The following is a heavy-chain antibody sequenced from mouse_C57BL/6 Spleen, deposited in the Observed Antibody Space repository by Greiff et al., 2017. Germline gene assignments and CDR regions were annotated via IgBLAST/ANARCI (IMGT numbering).Heavy chain of an antibody. CDR3: ASYDYDGDYYAMDY. D-gene: IGHD2-4*01. J-gene: IGHJ4*01. V-gene: IGHV1-7*01. CDR2: INPSSGYT. CDR1: GYTFTSYW. Sequence: QVQLQQSGAELAKPEASVKLSCKASGYTFTSYWMHWVKQRPGQGLEWIGYINPSSGYTKYNQKFKDKATLTADRSSSTAYMQLSSLTYEDSAVYYCASYDYDGDYYAMDYWGQGTSVTVSS.